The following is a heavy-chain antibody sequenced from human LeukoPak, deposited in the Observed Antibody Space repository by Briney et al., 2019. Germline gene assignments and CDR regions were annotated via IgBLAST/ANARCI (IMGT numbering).Heavy chain of an antibody. V-gene: IGHV3-7*01. J-gene: IGHJ4*02. D-gene: IGHD3-3*02. CDR1: GFTFSSYW. Sequence: GGSLRLSCAASGFTFSSYWMSWVHQAPGKGLEWVANIKQDGSEIYYVDSVKGRFTISRDNAKNSLYLQMNSLRAEDTAVYYCARGRIFGVVIYWGQGTLVTVSS. CDR2: IKQDGSEI. CDR3: ARGRIFGVVIY.